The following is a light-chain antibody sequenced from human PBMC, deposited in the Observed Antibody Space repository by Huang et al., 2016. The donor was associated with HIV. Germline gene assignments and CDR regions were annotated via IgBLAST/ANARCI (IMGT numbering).Light chain of an antibody. Sequence: EIVLTQSPGTLSLSPGERATLSCRASQSVTSNYLAWYQQKPGQAPRRLIFVESSRATGIPDRFSGSESGTDFTLTISRLEPEDSAVYYCQQYGYSAGTFGQGTKLEI. J-gene: IGKJ2*01. CDR2: VES. CDR3: QQYGYSAGT. CDR1: QSVTSNY. V-gene: IGKV3-20*01.